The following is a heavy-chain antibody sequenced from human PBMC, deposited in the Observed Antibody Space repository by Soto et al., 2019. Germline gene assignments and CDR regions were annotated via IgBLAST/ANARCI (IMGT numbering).Heavy chain of an antibody. CDR2: IWYAGSNK. V-gene: IGHV3-33*01. D-gene: IGHD6-13*01. CDR1: GFTFSSYG. CDR3: AREQFQQPGTPHYYYYGMDV. Sequence: QVQLVESGGGVVQPGRSLRLSCAAAGFTFSSYGMHWVRQAPGRGLEGVAVIWYAGSNKYYADSVKGRFTISRDNTKNTLYLQMTSLRAEDTAVYYCAREQFQQPGTPHYYYYGMDVWGQGTTVTVSS. J-gene: IGHJ6*02.